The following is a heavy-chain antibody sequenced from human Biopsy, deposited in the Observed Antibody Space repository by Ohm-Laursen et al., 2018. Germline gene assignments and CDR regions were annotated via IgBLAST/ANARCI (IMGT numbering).Heavy chain of an antibody. J-gene: IGHJ5*02. CDR3: ARGGGLLHGNNWFDP. V-gene: IGHV4-39*01. Sequence: PSETLSLTCTVSGGSISSSTTYYWAWLRQPPGRGLEWIAEINHRGSNNYNPSLESRVTISVETSKNQISLKLTLVTAADTAVYYCARGGGLLHGNNWFDPWGQGTPVTVSP. D-gene: IGHD2-15*01. CDR2: INHRGSN. CDR1: GGSISSSTTYY.